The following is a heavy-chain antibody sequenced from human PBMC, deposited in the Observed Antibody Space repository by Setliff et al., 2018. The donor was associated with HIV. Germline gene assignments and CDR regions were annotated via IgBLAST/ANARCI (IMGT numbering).Heavy chain of an antibody. CDR2: VWYDGSDR. V-gene: IGHV3-30*02. CDR1: GFNFRHFG. J-gene: IGHJ6*03. Sequence: GGSLRLSCAASGFNFRHFGMHWVRQAPGKGLEWVALVWYDGSDRYYADSVKGRFTISRDNSKKTLYLQMNSLRPEDTAVYHCAKARSEYQLMPWYYYMDVWGQGTTVTVSS. CDR3: AKARSEYQLMPWYYYMDV. D-gene: IGHD6-6*01.